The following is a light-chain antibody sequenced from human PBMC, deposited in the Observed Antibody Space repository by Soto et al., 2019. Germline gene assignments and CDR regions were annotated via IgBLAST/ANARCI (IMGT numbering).Light chain of an antibody. CDR2: VAS. CDR1: ESVSNN. CDR3: QQYNNWPRGFT. V-gene: IGKV3-15*01. Sequence: EIVMTQSPATLSVSPGERATLSCRASESVSNNLAWYQQIPGQAPRLLIYVASTRATGIPARFSGSGSGTEFTLTISSLQSEDFAVYYCQQYNNWPRGFTFGPGTKVDIK. J-gene: IGKJ3*01.